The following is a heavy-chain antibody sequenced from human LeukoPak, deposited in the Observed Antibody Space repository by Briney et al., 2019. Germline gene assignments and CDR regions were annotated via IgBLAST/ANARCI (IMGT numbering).Heavy chain of an antibody. CDR3: ARGGGYFDY. Sequence: SETLSLTCTVSGGSISTYYWSWIRQPPGKGLEWIGYFYYSGNTNYNPSLKSRVTISVDTSKNQFSLKLNSVTAADTAVYYCARGGGYFDYWGQGTLLTVSS. CDR2: FYYSGNT. CDR1: GGSISTYY. J-gene: IGHJ4*02. V-gene: IGHV4-59*08. D-gene: IGHD1-26*01.